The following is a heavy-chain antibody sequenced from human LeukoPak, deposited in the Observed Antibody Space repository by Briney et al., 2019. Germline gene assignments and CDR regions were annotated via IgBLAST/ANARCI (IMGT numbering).Heavy chain of an antibody. V-gene: IGHV3-30*18. CDR2: ISYDGSNK. Sequence: GGSLRLSCAASGFTFSSYGMHWVRQAPGKGLEWVAVISYDGSNKYYADSVKGRFTISRDNSKNTLYLQMNSLRAEDTAVYYCAKDLGANGFFDYWGQGTLVTVSS. J-gene: IGHJ4*02. CDR3: AKDLGANGFFDY. D-gene: IGHD3-10*01. CDR1: GFTFSSYG.